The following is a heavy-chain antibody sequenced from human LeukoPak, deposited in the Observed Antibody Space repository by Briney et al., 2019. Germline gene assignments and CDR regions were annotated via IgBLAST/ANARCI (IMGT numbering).Heavy chain of an antibody. J-gene: IGHJ5*02. D-gene: IGHD6-13*01. V-gene: IGHV1-18*01. CDR1: GYTFTSYG. CDR3: ARHSSSWYLVWFDP. Sequence: ASVKVSCKASGYTFTSYGISWVRQAPGQGLEWMGWISAYNGNTNYAQKLQGRVTMTTVTSTSTAYMELRSLRSDDTAVYYCARHSSSWYLVWFDPWGQGTLVTVSS. CDR2: ISAYNGNT.